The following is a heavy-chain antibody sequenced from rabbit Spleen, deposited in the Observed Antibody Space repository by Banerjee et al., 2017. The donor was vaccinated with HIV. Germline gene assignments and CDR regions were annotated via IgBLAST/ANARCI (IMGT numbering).Heavy chain of an antibody. CDR3: ARGSATMTLVITGYYLSL. CDR2: IYGGDSSST. CDR1: GFSVNNKYY. D-gene: IGHD2-1*01. J-gene: IGHJ4*01. Sequence: WGEESRGRLVETGGSLRLTCTAFGFSVNNKYYLCWVRQAPGKGLEWIACIYGGDSSSTAYASWAKGRFTVSKTSSTPVTLQMTSLTAAVTATYFCARGSATMTLVITGYYLSLWGPGTLVTVS. V-gene: IGHV1S40*01.